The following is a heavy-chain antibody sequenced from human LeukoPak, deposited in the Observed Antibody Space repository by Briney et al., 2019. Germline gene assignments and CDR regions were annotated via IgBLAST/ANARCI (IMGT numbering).Heavy chain of an antibody. CDR3: ARRFLRTDWYFDL. V-gene: IGHV4-39*01. J-gene: IGHJ2*01. CDR1: GGSISSSSYY. D-gene: IGHD3/OR15-3a*01. CDR2: IYYSGST. Sequence: SDTLSLTCTVSGGSISSSSYYWAWIRQPPGKGLEWNGSIYYSGSTYYNPSLKSRVTISVDTSNNQFALRLSSVTVADTAVYYCARRFLRTDWYFDLWGRGTLVTVSS.